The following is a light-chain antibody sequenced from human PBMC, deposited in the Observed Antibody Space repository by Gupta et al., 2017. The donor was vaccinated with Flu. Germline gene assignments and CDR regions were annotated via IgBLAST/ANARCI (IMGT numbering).Light chain of an antibody. V-gene: IGKV1-9*01. CDR1: QGISSY. CDR2: AAS. J-gene: IGKJ2*01. Sequence: DIQLTQSQPFLSASVGDRVTITCRASQGISSYLAWYQLRPGTAPKLLIYAASTLHSGVPSRFSGSGSGTKFTLTISSLQPEDFASYYCLQLNSYPRTFGQGTKLEIK. CDR3: LQLNSYPRT.